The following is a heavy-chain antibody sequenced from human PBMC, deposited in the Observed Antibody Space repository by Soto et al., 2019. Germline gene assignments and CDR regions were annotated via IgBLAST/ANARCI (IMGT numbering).Heavy chain of an antibody. CDR2: ISGSGGST. Sequence: GVSLRLSCAASGFTFSSYAMSWVRQAPGKGLEWVSAISGSGGSTYYADSVKGRFTISRDNSKNTLYLQMNSLRAEDTAVYYCAKDLTGGNYVDAFDIWGQGTMVTVSS. CDR1: GFTFSSYA. CDR3: AKDLTGGNYVDAFDI. J-gene: IGHJ3*02. D-gene: IGHD7-27*01. V-gene: IGHV3-23*01.